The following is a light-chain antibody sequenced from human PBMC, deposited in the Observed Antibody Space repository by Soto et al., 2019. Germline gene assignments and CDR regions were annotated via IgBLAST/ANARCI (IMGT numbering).Light chain of an antibody. CDR2: GAS. CDR1: QSVSSSY. CDR3: QQYGSSPRT. V-gene: IGKV3-20*01. J-gene: IGKJ2*01. Sequence: EIVLTQSPGTLSLSPGERATLSCRASQSVSSSYVAWYQQKPGQAPRLLISGASSRVTGIPDRFSGSGSGTDFTLTISKLEPEDFAVYYCQQYGSSPRTFGQGTKLEIK.